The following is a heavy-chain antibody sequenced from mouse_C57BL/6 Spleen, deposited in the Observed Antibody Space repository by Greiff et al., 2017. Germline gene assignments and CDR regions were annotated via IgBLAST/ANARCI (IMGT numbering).Heavy chain of an antibody. Sequence: EVQVVESGGDLVKPGGSLKLSCAASGFTFSSYGMSWVRQTPDKRLEWVATISSGGSYTYYPDSVKGRFTISRDNAKNTLYLQMSSLKSEDTAMYYCARQGLRRGTAWFAYWGQGTLVTVSA. CDR2: ISSGGSYT. J-gene: IGHJ3*01. CDR3: ARQGLRRGTAWFAY. V-gene: IGHV5-6*01. CDR1: GFTFSSYG. D-gene: IGHD2-4*01.